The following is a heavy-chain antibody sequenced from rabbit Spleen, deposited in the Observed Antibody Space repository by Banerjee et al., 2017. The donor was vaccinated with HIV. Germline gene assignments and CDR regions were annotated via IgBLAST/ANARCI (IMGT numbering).Heavy chain of an antibody. D-gene: IGHD1-1*01. Sequence: QEQLVESGGGLVQPGGSLKLSCKASGFDFSSYGVSWVRQAPGKRPEWIACIYTGSGNTYYASWAKGRFTISKTSSTVDLQMTSLTAADTATYFCARDLIGIIGWNFYLWGQGTLVTVS. CDR2: IYTGSGNT. V-gene: IGHV1S47*01. J-gene: IGHJ3*01. CDR1: GFDFSSYG. CDR3: ARDLIGIIGWNFYL.